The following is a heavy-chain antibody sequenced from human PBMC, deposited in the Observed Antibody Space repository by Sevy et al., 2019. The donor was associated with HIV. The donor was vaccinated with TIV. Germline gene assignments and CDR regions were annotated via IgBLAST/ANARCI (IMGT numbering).Heavy chain of an antibody. D-gene: IGHD1-1*01. J-gene: IGHJ4*02. CDR1: GFTFNRYW. Sequence: LSLTCAASGFTFNRYWMHWVRQAPGKGPVWLARIDGDGSATTYTDSVKGRFTISRDNAQDTLYLQMNSLRTEDTAIYYCARIATGHTFGLPDFWGQGTLVTVSS. CDR2: IDGDGSAT. CDR3: ARIATGHTFGLPDF. V-gene: IGHV3-74*01.